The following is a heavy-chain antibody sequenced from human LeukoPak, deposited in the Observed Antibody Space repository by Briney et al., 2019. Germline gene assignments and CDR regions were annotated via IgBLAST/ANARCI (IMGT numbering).Heavy chain of an antibody. Sequence: GRSLRLSCAASGFTFDDYAMHWVRQAPGKGLEWVSGISWNSGSIGYADSVKGRFTISRDNAKNSLYLQMNSLRAEDTAVYYCARDHPEGYFDYWGQGTLVTVSS. CDR3: ARDHPEGYFDY. CDR1: GFTFDDYA. CDR2: ISWNSGSI. V-gene: IGHV3-9*01. J-gene: IGHJ4*02.